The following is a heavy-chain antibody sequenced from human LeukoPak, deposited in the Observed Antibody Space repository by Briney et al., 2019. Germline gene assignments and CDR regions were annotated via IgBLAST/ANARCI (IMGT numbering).Heavy chain of an antibody. CDR3: ARVSGITGTQSDY. CDR2: ISAFNGNT. D-gene: IGHD1-7*01. CDR1: GYTFTSYG. Sequence: GASVKVSCKASGYTFTSYGISWMRQAPGQVLEWMGWISAFNGNTNYAHKVQGRVTMTTDTSTSTAYMELRSLRSDDTALYYCARVSGITGTQSDYWGQGTLVTVSS. J-gene: IGHJ4*02. V-gene: IGHV1-18*01.